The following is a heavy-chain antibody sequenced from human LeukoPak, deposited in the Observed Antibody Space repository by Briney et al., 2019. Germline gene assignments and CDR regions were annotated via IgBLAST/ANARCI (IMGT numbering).Heavy chain of an antibody. Sequence: RTGGSLRLSCAASGFTFSSYSMNWVRQAPGKGLEWVSYISSSSSTIYYADSVKGRFTISRYNAKNSLYLQMNSLRAEDTAVYYCAGGYSSSWYYYYYYGMDVWGQGTTVTVSS. J-gene: IGHJ6*02. CDR1: GFTFSSYS. D-gene: IGHD6-13*01. V-gene: IGHV3-48*01. CDR3: AGGYSSSWYYYYYYGMDV. CDR2: ISSSSSTI.